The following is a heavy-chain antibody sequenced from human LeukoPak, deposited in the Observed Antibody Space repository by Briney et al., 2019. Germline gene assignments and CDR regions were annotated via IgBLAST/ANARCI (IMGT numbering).Heavy chain of an antibody. CDR2: IIPVFGQE. J-gene: IGHJ5*02. V-gene: IGHV1-69*13. CDR1: GGTLNTYA. Sequence: SVKVSCKASGGTLNTYAINWVRQAPGQGLEWMGWIIPVFGQEKYAQKFQGRVTINADESASTVYMELRGLRSEDTAVYYCAKGASSWGQGTLVTVSS. CDR3: AKGASS.